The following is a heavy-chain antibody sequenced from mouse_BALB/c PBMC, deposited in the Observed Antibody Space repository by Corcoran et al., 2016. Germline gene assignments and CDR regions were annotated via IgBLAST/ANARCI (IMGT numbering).Heavy chain of an antibody. CDR3: ARLYPGIAMDY. CDR2: INPYNDGT. Sequence: EVQPHQSGPEVVKPGASVKMSCKASGYTFTSYVMHWVKQKPGQGLEWIGYINPYNDGTKYNEKFKGKATLTSDKSSSTAYMELSSLTSEDSAVYYCARLYPGIAMDYWGQGTSVTVSS. J-gene: IGHJ4*01. V-gene: IGHV1S136*01. CDR1: GYTFTSYV.